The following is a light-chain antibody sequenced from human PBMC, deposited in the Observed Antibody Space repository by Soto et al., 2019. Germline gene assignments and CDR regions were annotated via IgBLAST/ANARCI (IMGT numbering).Light chain of an antibody. CDR2: DAS. V-gene: IGKV1-5*01. J-gene: IGKJ5*01. CDR3: QQANSFPAT. Sequence: DIQMTQSAATLSANVGDRVTITCRASQSVRSWLAWYQQKPGTAPKLLIFDASRLESGVPSRFSGSGSGTDFTLTISSLQPEDFATYYCQQANSFPATFGQGTRLEIK. CDR1: QSVRSW.